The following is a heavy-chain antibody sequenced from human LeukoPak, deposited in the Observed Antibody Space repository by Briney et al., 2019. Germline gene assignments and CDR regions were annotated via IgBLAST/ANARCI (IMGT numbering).Heavy chain of an antibody. CDR3: ARGNYDFWSGYYRPPDY. V-gene: IGHV3-66*02. CDR2: IYSGGST. J-gene: IGHJ4*02. CDR1: GFTFSSYA. Sequence: PGRSLRLSCAASGFTFSSYAMHWVRQAPGKGLEWVSVIYSGGSTYYADSVKGRFTISRDNSKNTLYLQMNSLRAEDTAVYYCARGNYDFWSGYYRPPDYWGQGTLVTVSP. D-gene: IGHD3-3*01.